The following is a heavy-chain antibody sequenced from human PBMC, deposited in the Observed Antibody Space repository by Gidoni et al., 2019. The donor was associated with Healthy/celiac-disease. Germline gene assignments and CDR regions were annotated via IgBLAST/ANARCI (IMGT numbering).Heavy chain of an antibody. D-gene: IGHD5-12*01. CDR2: ISSSGSTI. CDR3: ARDNVEMATITGFLYYYGMDV. CDR1: GFTFSSYE. J-gene: IGHJ6*02. V-gene: IGHV3-48*03. Sequence: EVQLVESGGGLVQPGGSLRLSCAASGFTFSSYEMNWVRQAPGKGLEWVSYISSSGSTIYYADSVKGRFTISRDNAKNSLYLQMNSLRAEDTAVYYCARDNVEMATITGFLYYYGMDVWGQGTTVTVSS.